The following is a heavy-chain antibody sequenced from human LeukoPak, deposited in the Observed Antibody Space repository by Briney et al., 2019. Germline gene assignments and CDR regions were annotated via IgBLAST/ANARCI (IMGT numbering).Heavy chain of an antibody. CDR3: ASVSSAYYDFWSGPYYYYGMDV. D-gene: IGHD3-3*01. J-gene: IGHJ6*02. CDR2: IYYSGST. V-gene: IGHV4-31*03. Sequence: SETLSLTCTVSSGSISSGGYYWSWIRQHPGKGLEWIGYIYYSGSTYYNPSLKSRVTISVDTSKNQFSLKLSSVTAADTAVYYCASVSSAYYDFWSGPYYYYGMDVWGQGTTVTVSS. CDR1: SGSISSGGYY.